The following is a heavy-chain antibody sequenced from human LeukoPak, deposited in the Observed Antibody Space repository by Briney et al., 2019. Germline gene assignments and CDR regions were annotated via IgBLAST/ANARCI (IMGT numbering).Heavy chain of an antibody. CDR3: AKEGDIEYYYGSGNLDY. Sequence: GGSLRLSCAASGFTFISYAMSWVRQAPGKGLEWVSAISGSGGSTYYADSVKGRFTISRDNSKNTLYLQMNSLRAEDTAVYYCAKEGDIEYYYGSGNLDYWGQGTLVTVSS. CDR2: ISGSGGST. CDR1: GFTFISYA. D-gene: IGHD3-10*01. V-gene: IGHV3-23*01. J-gene: IGHJ4*02.